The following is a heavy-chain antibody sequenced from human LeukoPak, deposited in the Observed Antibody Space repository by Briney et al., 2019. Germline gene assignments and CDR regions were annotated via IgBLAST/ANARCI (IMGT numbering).Heavy chain of an antibody. J-gene: IGHJ4*02. D-gene: IGHD6-19*01. V-gene: IGHV4-34*01. CDR1: GGSFSGDY. Sequence: PSQTLSLTCAAYGGSFSGDYWSWIRQPPGKGLEWIGEIHYNGGTNFSPSLKSRVDMSLDTSKNQVSLNLNSVTAADTAVYYCARGATPYGSGWLSIDWGQGTLVTVSS. CDR3: ARGATPYGSGWLSID. CDR2: IHYNGGT.